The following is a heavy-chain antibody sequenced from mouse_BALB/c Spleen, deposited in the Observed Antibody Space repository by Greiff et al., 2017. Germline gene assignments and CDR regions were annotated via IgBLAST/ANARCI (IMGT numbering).Heavy chain of an antibody. D-gene: IGHD2-4*01. CDR1: GFNIKDTY. Sequence: VQLKESGAELVKPGASVKLSCTASGFNIKDTYMHWVKQRPEQGLEWIGRIDPANGNTKYDPKFQGKATITANTSSNTAYLQLSRLTSEDTAVYYCASGDYGYYFDYWGQGTTLTVSS. V-gene: IGHV14-3*02. CDR3: ASGDYGYYFDY. CDR2: IDPANGNT. J-gene: IGHJ2*01.